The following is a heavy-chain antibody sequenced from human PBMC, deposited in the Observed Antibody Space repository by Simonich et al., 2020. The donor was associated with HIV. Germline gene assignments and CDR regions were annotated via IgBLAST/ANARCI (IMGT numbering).Heavy chain of an antibody. Sequence: EVQLVESGGGLVQPGRSLRLSCAASGFTFDDYAMHWVRQAAVKGREWVAGISWNSGSIGYADSVKGRFTISRDNAKNSLYLQMNSLRAEDMALYYCAKDRYSSSSGSFDYWGQGTLVTVSS. CDR1: GFTFDDYA. CDR2: ISWNSGSI. D-gene: IGHD6-6*01. V-gene: IGHV3-9*03. J-gene: IGHJ4*02. CDR3: AKDRYSSSSGSFDY.